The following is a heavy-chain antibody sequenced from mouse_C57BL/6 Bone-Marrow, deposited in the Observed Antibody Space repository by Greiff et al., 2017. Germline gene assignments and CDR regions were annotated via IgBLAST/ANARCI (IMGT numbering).Heavy chain of an antibody. V-gene: IGHV1-54*01. CDR2: INPGSGGT. J-gene: IGHJ1*03. CDR1: GYAFTNYL. D-gene: IGHD2-2*01. Sequence: QVQLQQSGAELVRPGTSVKVSCKASGYAFTNYLIEWVKQRPGQGLEWIGVINPGSGGTNYNEKCKGKATLTADKASSTAYMQLSSLTSEDSAVYFCARWLQWYFDVWGTGTTVTVSA. CDR3: ARWLQWYFDV.